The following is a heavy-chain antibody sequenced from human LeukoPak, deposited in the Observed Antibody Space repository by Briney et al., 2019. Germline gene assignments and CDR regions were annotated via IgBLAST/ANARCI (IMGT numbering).Heavy chain of an antibody. J-gene: IGHJ4*02. CDR1: GFTFSNYA. CDR2: ISSSGSSS. V-gene: IGHV3-23*01. CDR3: AKDFLYNVVDY. Sequence: PGGSLRLSCAASGFTFSNYAMTWVRQAPGMGLEWVSSISSSGSSSYYADSVKGRFTVSRDNSKNTLHLQMNSLRAEDTAVYYCAKDFLYNVVDYWGQGTLVAVSS. D-gene: IGHD3-10*01.